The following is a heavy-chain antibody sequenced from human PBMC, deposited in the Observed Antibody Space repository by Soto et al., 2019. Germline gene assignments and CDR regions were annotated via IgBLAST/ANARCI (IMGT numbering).Heavy chain of an antibody. Sequence: GGSLRLSCAASGFTFSSYAMSWVRQAPGKGLEWVSAISGSGGSTYYADSVKGRFTISRDNSKNTLYLQMNSLRAEDTAVYYCAKDVSRYCSGGSCYFVAFDIWGQGTMVTVSS. CDR3: AKDVSRYCSGGSCYFVAFDI. CDR2: ISGSGGST. D-gene: IGHD2-15*01. CDR1: GFTFSSYA. V-gene: IGHV3-23*01. J-gene: IGHJ3*02.